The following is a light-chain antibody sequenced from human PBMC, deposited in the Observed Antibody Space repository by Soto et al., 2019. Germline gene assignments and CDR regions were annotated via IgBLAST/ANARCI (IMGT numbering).Light chain of an antibody. J-gene: IGKJ1*01. CDR1: QSVSSN. CDR3: QQHNNWLSCS. V-gene: IGKV3-15*01. CDR2: GAS. Sequence: EIVMTQSPATLSVSPGERATLSCRASQSVSSNLAWYQQKPGQAPRLLIYGASTRATGIPARFSGSGSGTEFTLTISSLQSEDFLVYFCQQHNNWLSCSFGQGSTV.